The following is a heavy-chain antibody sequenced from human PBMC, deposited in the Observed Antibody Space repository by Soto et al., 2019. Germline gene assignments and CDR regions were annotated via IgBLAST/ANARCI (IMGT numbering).Heavy chain of an antibody. J-gene: IGHJ6*02. CDR1: GFTFSSYA. V-gene: IGHV3-30-3*01. Sequence: GGSLRLSCAASGFTFSSYAMHWVRQAPGKGLEWVAVISYDGSNKYYADSVKGRFTISRDNSKITLYLQMNSLRAEDTAVYYCARDRSGSYQIYYYYGMDVWGQGTTVTVSS. CDR3: ARDRSGSYQIYYYYGMDV. D-gene: IGHD1-26*01. CDR2: ISYDGSNK.